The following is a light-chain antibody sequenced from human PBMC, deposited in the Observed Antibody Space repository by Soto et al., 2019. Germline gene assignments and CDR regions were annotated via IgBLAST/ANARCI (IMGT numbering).Light chain of an antibody. CDR3: CTSVGIANRV. CDR1: SSDVGSYDR. CDR2: EVN. Sequence: QSALTQPASVSGSPGQSIAISCTGSSSDVGSYDRGSWYQQHPGKAPTLIIYEVNKRPSGVPNRFSGSKSGNTASLTISGLQAEDEADYYCCTSVGIANRVFGGGTNLTVL. V-gene: IGLV2-23*02. J-gene: IGLJ3*02.